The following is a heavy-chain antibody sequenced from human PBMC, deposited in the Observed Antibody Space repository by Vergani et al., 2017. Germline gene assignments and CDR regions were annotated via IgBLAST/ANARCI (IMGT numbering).Heavy chain of an antibody. J-gene: IGHJ4*02. CDR3: ARVCCDATTSYFDY. CDR2: IRYDGSNK. Sequence: QVQLVESGGGVVQPGGSLRLSCAASGFTFSSYGMHWVRQAPGKGLEWVAFIRYDGSNKYYADSVKGRFTISRDNSKNTLYLQMNSLRAEDTAVYYCARVCCDATTSYFDYWGQGALVTVSS. CDR1: GFTFSSYG. D-gene: IGHD1-26*01. V-gene: IGHV3-30*02.